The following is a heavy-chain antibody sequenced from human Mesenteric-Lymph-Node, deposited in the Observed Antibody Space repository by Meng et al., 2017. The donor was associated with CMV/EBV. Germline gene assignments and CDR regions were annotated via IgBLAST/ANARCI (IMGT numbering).Heavy chain of an antibody. Sequence: CGAFGLTLSGSAMHWALQASGKGVEWVGHIRSKANSYATAYAGSVKGRFTISRDDSKNTAYLQMNSLKTEDTAVYYCTSAWGGGSVYWGQGTLVTVSS. CDR2: IRSKANSYAT. J-gene: IGHJ4*02. CDR3: TSAWGGGSVY. CDR1: GLTLSGSA. V-gene: IGHV3-73*01. D-gene: IGHD3-16*01.